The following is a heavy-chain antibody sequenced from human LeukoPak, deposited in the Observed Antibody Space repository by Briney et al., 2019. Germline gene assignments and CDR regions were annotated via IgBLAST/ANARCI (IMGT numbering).Heavy chain of an antibody. J-gene: IGHJ4*02. CDR3: ARGVGYYDSSGTIDY. CDR2: VWYDGSKK. Sequence: GRSLRLSCAASGFTFSSYGMHWVRQAPGKGLEWVAVVWYDGSKKYSAGSVKGRITISRDDSKNTLYLQMNSLRAEDTAVYYCARGVGYYDSSGTIDYWGQGTLVTVSS. CDR1: GFTFSSYG. V-gene: IGHV3-33*01. D-gene: IGHD3-22*01.